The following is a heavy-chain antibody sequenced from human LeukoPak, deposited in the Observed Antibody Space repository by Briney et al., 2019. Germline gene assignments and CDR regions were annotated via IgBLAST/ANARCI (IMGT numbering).Heavy chain of an antibody. CDR1: GFTFSSYA. V-gene: IGHV4-39*01. J-gene: IGHJ4*02. CDR3: ARRMATEIDY. CDR2: IYYSGST. Sequence: GSLRLSCAASGFTFSSYAMSWVRQPPGKGLEWIGSIYYSGSTYYNPSLKSRVTISVDTSKNQFSLKLSSVTAADTAVYYCARRMATEIDYWGQGTLVTVSS. D-gene: IGHD5-24*01.